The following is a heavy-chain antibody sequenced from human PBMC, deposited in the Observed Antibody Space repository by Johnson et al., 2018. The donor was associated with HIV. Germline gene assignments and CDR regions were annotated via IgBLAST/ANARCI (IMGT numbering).Heavy chain of an antibody. CDR2: IGTAGDT. CDR1: GFTFSSYD. J-gene: IGHJ3*02. Sequence: VQLVESGGGLVQPGGSLRLSCAASGFTFSSYDMHWVRQATGKGLEWVSAIGTAGDTYYPGSVKGRFPISRENAKNSLYLQMNSLRAGDTAVYYCARSSWGGSSLGAFDIWGQGTMVTVSS. V-gene: IGHV3-13*01. D-gene: IGHD1-26*01. CDR3: ARSSWGGSSLGAFDI.